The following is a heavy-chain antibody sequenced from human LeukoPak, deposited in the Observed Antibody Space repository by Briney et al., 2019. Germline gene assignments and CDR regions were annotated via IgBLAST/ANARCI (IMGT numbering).Heavy chain of an antibody. CDR2: INPNSGGT. V-gene: IGHV1-2*02. Sequence: DSVKVSCKASGYTFTGYYMHWVRQAPGQGLEWMGWINPNSGGTNYAQKFQGRVTMTRDTSISTAYMELSRLRSDDTAVYYCATLLGYCSGGSCSPYYFDYWGQGTQVTVSS. CDR1: GYTFTGYY. J-gene: IGHJ4*02. CDR3: ATLLGYCSGGSCSPYYFDY. D-gene: IGHD2-15*01.